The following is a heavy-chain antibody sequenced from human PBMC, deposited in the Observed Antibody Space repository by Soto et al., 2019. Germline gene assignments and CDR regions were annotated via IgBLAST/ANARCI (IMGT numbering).Heavy chain of an antibody. CDR3: ARGRSSSSYYFDF. CDR2: IYHRGNT. CDR1: GDSISSGGYY. V-gene: IGHV4-31*03. Sequence: QVQLQESGPGLVKPSQTLSLTCTVSGDSISSGGYYWSWIRQHPGKGLEWIGYIYHRGNTYHNPSLNSRLTISVATSKNQFSLKLSSLTAADTAVYYCARGRSSSSYYFDFWGQGTLVTVSS. J-gene: IGHJ4*02. D-gene: IGHD6-6*01.